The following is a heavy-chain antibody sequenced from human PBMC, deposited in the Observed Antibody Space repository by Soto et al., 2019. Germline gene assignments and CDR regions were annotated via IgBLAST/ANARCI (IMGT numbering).Heavy chain of an antibody. CDR2: ISGSDGGT. D-gene: IGHD3-3*01. V-gene: IGHV3-23*01. J-gene: IGHJ4*02. CDR3: AKSKDSTIFGVIIYYFDY. Sequence: GGSLRLSCSASGFTFSSYAMNWVRQAPGKGLEWVSSISGSDGGTNNADSVKGRFTISRDNSKNTLYLQMNSLRAEDTAVYYCAKSKDSTIFGVIIYYFDYWGQGTLVTVSS. CDR1: GFTFSSYA.